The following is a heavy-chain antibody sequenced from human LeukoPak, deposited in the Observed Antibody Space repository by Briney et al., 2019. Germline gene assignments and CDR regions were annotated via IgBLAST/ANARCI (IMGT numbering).Heavy chain of an antibody. V-gene: IGHV3-7*01. CDR1: GFTFSSYW. J-gene: IGHJ4*02. CDR2: IKQDGGEK. D-gene: IGHD5-12*01. CDR3: ARARGGYDLDY. Sequence: TGGSLRLSCAASGFTFSSYWMSWVCQAPGKGLEWVANIKQDGGEKYYVESVKGRFTISRDNVKNSLYLQMNSLRVEDTAVYYCARARGGYDLDYWGQGTLVTVSS.